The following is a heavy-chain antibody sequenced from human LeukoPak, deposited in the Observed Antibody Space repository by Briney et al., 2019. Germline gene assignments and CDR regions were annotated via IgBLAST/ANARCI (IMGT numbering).Heavy chain of an antibody. J-gene: IGHJ4*02. CDR3: ARAVDSSGYYLNYFDY. CDR2: MNPNSGNT. D-gene: IGHD3-22*01. V-gene: IGHV1-8*03. CDR1: GYTFTSYD. Sequence: ASVKVSCKASGYTFTSYDINWVRQATGQGLEWMGWMNPNSGNTGYAQKFQGRVTITRNTSISTAYMELSSLRSDDTAVYYCARAVDSSGYYLNYFDYWGQGTLVTVSS.